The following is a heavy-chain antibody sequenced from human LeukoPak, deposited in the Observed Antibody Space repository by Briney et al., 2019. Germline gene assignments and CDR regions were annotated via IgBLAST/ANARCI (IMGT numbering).Heavy chain of an antibody. J-gene: IGHJ4*02. D-gene: IGHD2-2*02. CDR2: IYYSGST. Sequence: NPSETLSLTCTVSGGSISSGGYYWSWIRQHPGKGLEWIGYIYYSGSTYYNPSLKSRVTISVDTSKNQFSLKLSSVTAADTTVYYCARVVTDIVVVPAAIHYFDYWGQGTLVTVSS. V-gene: IGHV4-31*03. CDR3: ARVVTDIVVVPAAIHYFDY. CDR1: GGSISSGGYY.